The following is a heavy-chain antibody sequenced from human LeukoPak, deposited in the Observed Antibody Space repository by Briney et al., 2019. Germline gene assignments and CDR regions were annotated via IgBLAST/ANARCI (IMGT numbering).Heavy chain of an antibody. D-gene: IGHD2-21*01. CDR3: ASSGGAYCGGDCYSRFDY. CDR1: GGSISSGSYY. J-gene: IGHJ4*02. Sequence: SQTLSLTCTVSGGSISSGSYYWSWIRQPAGKGLEWIGRIYTSGSTNYNPSLKSRVTISVDTSKNQFSLKLSSVTAADTAVYYCASSGGAYCGGDCYSRFDYWGQGTLVTVSS. V-gene: IGHV4-61*02. CDR2: IYTSGST.